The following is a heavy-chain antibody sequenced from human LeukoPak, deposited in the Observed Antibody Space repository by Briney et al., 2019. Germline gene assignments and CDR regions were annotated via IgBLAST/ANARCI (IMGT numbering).Heavy chain of an antibody. CDR3: ARLHYGGNYGYYYYYMDV. CDR1: GGSISSNSYY. V-gene: IGHV4-39*01. CDR2: IFYGGST. J-gene: IGHJ6*03. D-gene: IGHD4-23*01. Sequence: SETLSLTCTVSGGSISSNSYYWGWIRQPPGKGLERIGSIFYGGSTYSNPSLRSRVTISVDTSKNQFSLKLSSVTAADTSVYYCARLHYGGNYGYYYYYMDVWGKGTTVTISS.